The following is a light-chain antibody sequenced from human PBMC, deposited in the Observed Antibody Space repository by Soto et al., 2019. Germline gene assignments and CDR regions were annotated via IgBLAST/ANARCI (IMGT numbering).Light chain of an antibody. CDR3: QQYGSSPWT. Sequence: EIVLTQSPGTLSLSPGERATLSCRASQSVSSGYLAWYQQKPGQAPRLLIYGASGRATGIPDRFSGSGSGTDFTLTIIRLEPEDFAVYYCQQYGSSPWTFGQGTKVDIK. J-gene: IGKJ1*01. V-gene: IGKV3-20*01. CDR1: QSVSSGY. CDR2: GAS.